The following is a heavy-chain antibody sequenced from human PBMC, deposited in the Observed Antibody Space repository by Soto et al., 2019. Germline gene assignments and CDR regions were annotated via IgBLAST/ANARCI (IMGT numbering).Heavy chain of an antibody. Sequence: GGSLRLSCAASGFTFSSYAMSWVRQAPGKGLEWVSAISGSGGSTYYADSVKGRFTISRDNSKNTLYLQMNSLRAEDTAVYYCAKLTQITITIFGVAYDAFDIWGQGTIVTVSS. CDR2: ISGSGGST. D-gene: IGHD3-3*01. V-gene: IGHV3-23*01. J-gene: IGHJ3*02. CDR1: GFTFSSYA. CDR3: AKLTQITITIFGVAYDAFDI.